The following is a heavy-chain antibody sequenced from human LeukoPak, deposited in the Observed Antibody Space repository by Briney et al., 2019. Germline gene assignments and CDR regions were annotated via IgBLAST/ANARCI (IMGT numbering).Heavy chain of an antibody. CDR1: GFTFSSYG. D-gene: IGHD5-18*01. Sequence: GGSLRLSCAASGFTFSSYGMHWVRQAPGKGLEWVAVISYDGSNKYYADSVKGRFTISRDNSKNTLYLQMNSLRAEDTAVYYCARGIQFWSTYFDYWGQGTLVTVSS. CDR3: ARGIQFWSTYFDY. J-gene: IGHJ4*02. V-gene: IGHV3-30*03. CDR2: ISYDGSNK.